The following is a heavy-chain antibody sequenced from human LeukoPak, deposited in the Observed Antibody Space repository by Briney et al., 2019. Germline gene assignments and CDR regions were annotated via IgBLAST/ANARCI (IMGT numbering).Heavy chain of an antibody. CDR3: AGIAAAGTHYWFDP. J-gene: IGHJ5*02. D-gene: IGHD6-13*01. V-gene: IGHV3-53*01. Sequence: PGGSLRLSCAASGLTGSHNYVSWVRQAPGKGLEWVSAIHTSGDTCYADSVKGRFTISRDNSKNTLYLQMNSLRAEDTAVYYCAGIAAAGTHYWFDPWGQGTLVTVSS. CDR1: GLTGSHNY. CDR2: IHTSGDT.